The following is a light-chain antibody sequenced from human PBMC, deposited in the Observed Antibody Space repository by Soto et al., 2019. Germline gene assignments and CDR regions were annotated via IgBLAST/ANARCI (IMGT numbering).Light chain of an antibody. V-gene: IGKV3-20*01. Sequence: EIVLTQSPGTLSLSPGGRATLSCRASQSVSSSYLAWYQQKPGQAPRLLIYGASSRATGIPDRFSGSGSGTDFTLTIRRLEPEDFAVYYCQQYGSSPTFGQGTRLEIK. CDR3: QQYGSSPT. CDR1: QSVSSSY. CDR2: GAS. J-gene: IGKJ5*01.